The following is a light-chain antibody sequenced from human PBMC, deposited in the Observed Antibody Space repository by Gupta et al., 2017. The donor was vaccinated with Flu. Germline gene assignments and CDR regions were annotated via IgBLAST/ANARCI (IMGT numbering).Light chain of an antibody. CDR1: SSNIGSNY. V-gene: IGLV1-47*01. J-gene: IGLJ2*01. Sequence: QSVLTQPPSASGTPGQSVTIAFSGSSSNIGSNYVYWYQQRPETAPKLHSYRNNQRPSGVPGRFSGSKSGTAAALAISGLRSEDEADYYGAAWDASRSGPVVCGGGTKLT. CDR2: RNN. CDR3: AAWDASRSGPVV.